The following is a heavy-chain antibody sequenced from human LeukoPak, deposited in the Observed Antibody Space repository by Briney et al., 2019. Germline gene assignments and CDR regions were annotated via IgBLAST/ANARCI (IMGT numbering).Heavy chain of an antibody. J-gene: IGHJ4*02. D-gene: IGHD7-27*01. V-gene: IGHV1-8*01. CDR3: ARDPRSWGFHH. Sequence: ASVKVSCKASGYTVTSYDCNWLRQATGQGPEWMGGMNRNSGAKGYAQQFQGRASMPRSASIHKAYMEVTDLRSQHTAVYYCARDPRSWGFHHWGQGPLVSVFS. CDR2: MNRNSGAK. CDR1: GYTVTSYD.